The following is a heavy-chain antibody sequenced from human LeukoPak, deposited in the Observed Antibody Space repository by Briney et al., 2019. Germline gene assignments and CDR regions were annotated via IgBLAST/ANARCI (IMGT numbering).Heavy chain of an antibody. J-gene: IGHJ6*03. V-gene: IGHV3-21*01. D-gene: IGHD2-2*02. CDR3: ARDGHPLCSSTSCYSGHYYYMDV. CDR1: GFTFSSYS. CDR2: ISSSSSYI. Sequence: GGSLRLSCAASGFTFSSYSMNWVRQAPGKGLEWVSSISSSSSYIYYADSVKGRFTISRDNAKNSLYLQMNSLRAEDTAVYYCARDGHPLCSSTSCYSGHYYYMDVWGKGTTVTVSS.